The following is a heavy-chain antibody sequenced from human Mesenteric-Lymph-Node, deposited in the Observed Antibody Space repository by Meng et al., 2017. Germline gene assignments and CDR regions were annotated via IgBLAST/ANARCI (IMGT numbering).Heavy chain of an antibody. Sequence: SVKVSCKASGGTFSSYAISWVRQAPGQGLEWMGGIIPIFGTANYEQKFQGRVTITADESTSTAYMELSSLRSDDTAVYYCARAAAWTLQGYFDYWGQGTLVTVSS. CDR2: IIPIFGTA. V-gene: IGHV1-69*13. D-gene: IGHD4-11*01. CDR1: GGTFSSYA. CDR3: ARAAAWTLQGYFDY. J-gene: IGHJ4*02.